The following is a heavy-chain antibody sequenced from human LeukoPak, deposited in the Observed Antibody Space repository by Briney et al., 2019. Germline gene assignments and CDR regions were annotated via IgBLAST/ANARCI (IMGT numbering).Heavy chain of an antibody. CDR1: GFTFSSYS. CDR3: ARGGGSTSGYDSLIVA. D-gene: IGHD5-12*01. J-gene: IGHJ5*02. CDR2: ISSSSSYM. Sequence: GGSLRLSCAGSGFTFSSYSMNWVRQALGKGLEWVSSISSSSSYMYYADSVRGRFTISRDNANNSLYLQMNSLRAEDTAVYYCARGGGSTSGYDSLIVAWGQGTLVTVSS. V-gene: IGHV3-21*01.